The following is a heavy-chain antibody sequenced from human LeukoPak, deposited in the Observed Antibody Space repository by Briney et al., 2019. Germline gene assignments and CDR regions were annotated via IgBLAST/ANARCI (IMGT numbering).Heavy chain of an antibody. V-gene: IGHV4-38-2*02. D-gene: IGHD1-26*01. CDR3: ARVTVGANTPLDY. J-gene: IGHJ4*02. Sequence: SETLTLTCTVSGYSISSGYYWGWIRQPPGKGLEWIVSTHHTGSTYHNPSLKSRVTISVDASKNQISLSLSSVTAADTAFYYCARVTVGANTPLDYWGQGTLVAVSS. CDR2: THHTGST. CDR1: GYSISSGYY.